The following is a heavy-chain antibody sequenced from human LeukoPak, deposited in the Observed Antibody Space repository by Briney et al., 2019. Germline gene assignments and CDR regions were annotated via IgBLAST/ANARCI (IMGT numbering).Heavy chain of an antibody. CDR1: GYSISSGYY. CDR2: IYHSGST. D-gene: IGHD6-13*01. V-gene: IGHV4-38-2*02. CDR3: ARGMAAAATI. J-gene: IGHJ3*02. Sequence: PSETLSLTCTVSGYSISSGYYWGWIRPPPGKGLEWIGSIYHSGSTYYNPSLKSRVTISVDTSKNQFSLKLSSVTAADTAVYYCARGMAAAATIWGQGTMVTVSS.